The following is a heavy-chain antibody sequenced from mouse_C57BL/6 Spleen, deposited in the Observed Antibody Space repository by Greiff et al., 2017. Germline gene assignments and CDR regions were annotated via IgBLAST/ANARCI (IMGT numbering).Heavy chain of an antibody. CDR1: GFTFSSYA. Sequence: EVQGVESGGGLVKPGGSLKLSCAASGFTFSSYAMSWVRQTPEKRLEWVATISDGGSYTYYPDNVKGRFTISRDNAKNNLYLQMSHLKSEDTAMYYCARDRNYGSFAYWGQGTLVTVSA. CDR2: ISDGGSYT. CDR3: ARDRNYGSFAY. D-gene: IGHD1-1*01. J-gene: IGHJ3*01. V-gene: IGHV5-4*01.